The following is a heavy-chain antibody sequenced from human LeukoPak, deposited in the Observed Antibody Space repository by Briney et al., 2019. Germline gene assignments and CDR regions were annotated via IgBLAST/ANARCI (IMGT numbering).Heavy chain of an antibody. D-gene: IGHD6-13*01. Sequence: GGSLRLSCAASGFTFSDYHMSWVRQAPGKGLELVSAIVGSTTHYADSVKGRFTISRDNSKNTLYLQMNSLRAEDTAVYYCAKDEPGRSWYNWGQGTLVTVSS. CDR2: IVGSTT. V-gene: IGHV3-23*01. CDR1: GFTFSDYH. CDR3: AKDEPGRSWYN. J-gene: IGHJ4*02.